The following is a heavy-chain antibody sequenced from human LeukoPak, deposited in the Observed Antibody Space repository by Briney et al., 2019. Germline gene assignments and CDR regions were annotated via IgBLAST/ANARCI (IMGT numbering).Heavy chain of an antibody. J-gene: IGHJ4*02. CDR1: GFTFSSYG. D-gene: IGHD6-19*01. CDR2: ISYDGSNK. V-gene: IGHV3-30*03. Sequence: GRSLRLSCAASGFTFSSYGMHWVRQAPGKGLEWVAVISYDGSNKYYGDSVKGRFTISRDNSKNTLYLQMNSLRAEDTAVYYCATFSGWGQGTLVTVSS. CDR3: ATFSG.